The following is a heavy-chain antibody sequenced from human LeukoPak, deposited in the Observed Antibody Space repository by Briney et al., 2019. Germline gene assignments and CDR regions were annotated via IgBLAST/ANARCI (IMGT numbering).Heavy chain of an antibody. D-gene: IGHD4-23*01. J-gene: IGHJ4*02. Sequence: PGGSLRLSCAASGFTFSSYAMNWIRQAPGKGLERIGYVHDSGSTSYNPSLKSRVTMSVNTSKNQFSLRLSSVTPPDTAVYYCVRDNGASSGGIGYFDYWGQGTLVTVSS. CDR3: VRDNGASSGGIGYFDY. CDR2: VHDSGST. CDR1: GFTFSSYA. V-gene: IGHV4-59*01.